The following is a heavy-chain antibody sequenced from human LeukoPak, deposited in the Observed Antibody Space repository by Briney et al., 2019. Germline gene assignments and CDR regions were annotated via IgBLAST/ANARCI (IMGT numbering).Heavy chain of an antibody. CDR3: ARQTGSGLFILP. Sequence: SETLSLTCTVSGHFISSSNSYWGWIRQPPGKGLDWIGSIYYTGNTYYNASLKSRVSISVDMSKNQFSLRLTSVTAADTAVYYCARQTGSGLFILPGGQGTLVTVSS. CDR2: IYYTGNT. V-gene: IGHV4-39*01. D-gene: IGHD3/OR15-3a*01. J-gene: IGHJ4*02. CDR1: GHFISSSNSY.